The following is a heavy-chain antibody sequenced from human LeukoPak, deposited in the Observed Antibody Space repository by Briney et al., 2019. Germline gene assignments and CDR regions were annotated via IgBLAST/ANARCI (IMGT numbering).Heavy chain of an antibody. CDR3: ARGLGEGATNWFDP. J-gene: IGHJ5*02. CDR2: ISYDGSNK. CDR1: GFTFSSYA. Sequence: GGSLRLSCAASGFTFSSYAMHWVRQAPGKGLEWVAVISYDGSNKYYADSVKGRFTISRDNSKNTLYLQMNSLRSEDTAVYYCARGLGEGATNWFDPWGQGTLVTVSS. D-gene: IGHD1-26*01. V-gene: IGHV3-30-3*01.